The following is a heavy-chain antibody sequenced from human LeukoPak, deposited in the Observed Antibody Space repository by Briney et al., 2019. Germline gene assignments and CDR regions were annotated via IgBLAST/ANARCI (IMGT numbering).Heavy chain of an antibody. D-gene: IGHD5-24*01. J-gene: IGHJ3*02. V-gene: IGHV5-51*01. Sequence: GESLKISCKGSGYTFTTYWIAWVRQMPGEVLEGMGIIYPGDSETRYSPSFQGQVTISADKSITTAYLQWGVHYSSKTAMYYCTRSPRDGYHDAFDIWGQGTMVTVFS. CDR1: GYTFTTYW. CDR2: IYPGDSET. CDR3: TRSPRDGYHDAFDI.